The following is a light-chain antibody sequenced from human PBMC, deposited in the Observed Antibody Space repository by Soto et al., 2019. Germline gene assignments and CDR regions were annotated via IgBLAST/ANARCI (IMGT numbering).Light chain of an antibody. Sequence: STVVAAVLEKITITCRASQNIRSRLAWFQQKPGKAPKLLIYDASSLESGVPQRFSGSGSGTEFTLTISSLQPEDFATYYCQQSYSTSITFGQGTRLEIK. J-gene: IGKJ5*01. CDR3: QQSYSTSIT. V-gene: IGKV1-5*01. CDR1: QNIRSR. CDR2: DAS.